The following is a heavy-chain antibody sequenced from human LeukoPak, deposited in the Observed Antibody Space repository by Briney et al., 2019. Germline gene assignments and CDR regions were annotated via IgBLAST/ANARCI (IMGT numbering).Heavy chain of an antibody. CDR2: IIPSGHTT. J-gene: IGHJ4*02. CDR1: GFTFSSHG. Sequence: PGGTLRLSCAASGFTFSSHGMNWVRQAPGKGLEWVSGIIPSGHTTYYADSVRGRFTISRDNSRNTLYLQMNSLRAEDTAVYHCAKDDRWLQFCCWGQGTLVTVSA. V-gene: IGHV3-23*01. D-gene: IGHD5-24*01. CDR3: AKDDRWLQFCC.